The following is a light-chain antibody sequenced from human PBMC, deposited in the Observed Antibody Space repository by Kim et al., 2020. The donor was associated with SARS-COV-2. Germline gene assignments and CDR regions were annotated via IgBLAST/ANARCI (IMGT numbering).Light chain of an antibody. Sequence: GKTVTMPCTRSSGSIDDNYVQCYQQRPGGAPTTVIYEDDQRPSGVPDRFSGSIDSSSNSASLTISGLKTEDEADYYCQSYNSSNVVFGGGTQLTVL. V-gene: IGLV6-57*03. CDR3: QSYNSSNVV. CDR2: EDD. CDR1: SGSIDDNY. J-gene: IGLJ2*01.